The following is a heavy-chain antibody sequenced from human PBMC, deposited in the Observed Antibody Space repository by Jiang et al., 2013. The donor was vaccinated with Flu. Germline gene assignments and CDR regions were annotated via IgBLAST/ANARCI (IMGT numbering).Heavy chain of an antibody. J-gene: IGHJ4*02. V-gene: IGHV3-11*06. CDR1: GFTFSDYY. Sequence: QLVESGGGLVKPGGSLRLSCATSGFTFSDYYMNWIRQAPGKGLEWVSYISSSGSYTNYADSVKGRFTISRDNAKNSLYLLMNSLRAEDTAVYYCARRYCSGGSCYPMTFDYWGQGTLVT. CDR2: ISSSGSYT. CDR3: ARRYCSGGSCYPMTFDY. D-gene: IGHD2-15*01.